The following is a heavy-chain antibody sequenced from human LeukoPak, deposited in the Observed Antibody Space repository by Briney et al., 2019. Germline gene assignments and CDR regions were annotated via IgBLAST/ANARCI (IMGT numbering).Heavy chain of an antibody. D-gene: IGHD4-23*01. J-gene: IGHJ4*02. CDR1: GFTFSSYS. V-gene: IGHV3-23*01. CDR2: ISGSGNST. Sequence: PGRSLRLSCAASGFTFSSYSMNWVRQAPGKGLEWVSAISGSGNSTYHADSVKGRFTISRDNSKNTLYLQMNSLRAEDTAIYYCAKDDDYGGNPDYWGQGTLVTVSS. CDR3: AKDDDYGGNPDY.